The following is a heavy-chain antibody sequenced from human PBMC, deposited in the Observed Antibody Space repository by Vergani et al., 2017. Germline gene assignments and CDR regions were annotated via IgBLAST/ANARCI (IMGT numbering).Heavy chain of an antibody. CDR2: ISAYNGNT. V-gene: IGHV1-18*01. CDR3: ARVQLQGHSSSWFGNWFDP. D-gene: IGHD6-13*01. CDR1: GYTFTSYG. Sequence: QVQLVKSGAEVKKPGASVKVSCKASGYTFTSYGISWVRQAPGQGLEWMGWISAYNGNTNYAQKLQGRVTMTTDTSTSTAYMELRSLRSDDTAVYYCARVQLQGHSSSWFGNWFDPWGQGTLVTVSS. J-gene: IGHJ5*02.